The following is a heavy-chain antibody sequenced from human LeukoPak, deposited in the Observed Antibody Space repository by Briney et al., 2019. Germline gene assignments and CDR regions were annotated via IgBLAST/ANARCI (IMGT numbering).Heavy chain of an antibody. CDR2: ISSSSTYI. CDR3: ARDPWCDFSH. CDR1: GFAFSSFS. V-gene: IGHV3-21*01. D-gene: IGHD4-11*01. J-gene: IGHJ4*02. Sequence: GGSLRLSCAASGFAFSSFSMNWVRQAPGKGLEWVSSISSSSTYIYYADSVKGRFTISRDNAKYSLFLQMNSLRAEDTAVYYCARDPWCDFSHWGQGTLVTVST.